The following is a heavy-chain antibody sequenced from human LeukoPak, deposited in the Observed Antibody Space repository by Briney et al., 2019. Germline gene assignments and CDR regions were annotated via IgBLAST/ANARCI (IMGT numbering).Heavy chain of an antibody. CDR2: ISGSGGST. Sequence: GGSLRLSCVASGFTFSDYWMSWVRQAPGKGLEWVSAISGSGGSTYYADSVKGRFTISRDNSKNTLYLQMNSLRAEDTAVYYCAKDRGGLRFLEWLFDYWGQGTLVTVSS. D-gene: IGHD3-3*01. CDR1: GFTFSDYW. J-gene: IGHJ4*02. V-gene: IGHV3-23*01. CDR3: AKDRGGLRFLEWLFDY.